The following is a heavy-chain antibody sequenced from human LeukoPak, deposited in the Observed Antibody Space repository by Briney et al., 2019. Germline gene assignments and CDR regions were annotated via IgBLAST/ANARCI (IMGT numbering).Heavy chain of an antibody. D-gene: IGHD2-15*01. J-gene: IGHJ4*02. CDR1: GFPLSSYS. CDR3: VRVKGSYFDY. V-gene: IGHV3-48*01. CDR2: ISSSGSAI. Sequence: GGSLRLSCAASGFPLSSYSINWVRQAPGNGLEWVSYISSSGSAIYYVDSVKGRFTVSRDNAKNSLFLQMNSPRAEDTAVYYCVRVKGSYFDYWGQGALVTVSS.